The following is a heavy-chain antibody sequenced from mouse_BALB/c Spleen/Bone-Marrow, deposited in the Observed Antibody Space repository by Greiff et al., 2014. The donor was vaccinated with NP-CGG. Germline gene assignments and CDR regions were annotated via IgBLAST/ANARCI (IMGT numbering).Heavy chain of an antibody. CDR2: IYPSDSYT. CDR1: GYTFINYW. V-gene: IGHV1-69*02. CDR3: TRWLPYAMDY. D-gene: IGHD2-2*01. J-gene: IGHJ4*01. Sequence: QVQLQQSGAELVRPGASVKLSCKASGYTFINYWINWVKQRPGQGLEWIGNIYPSDSYTNYNQKFKDKATLTVDKSSSTAYMQLSSPTSEDSAVYYCTRWLPYAMDYWGQGTSVTVSS.